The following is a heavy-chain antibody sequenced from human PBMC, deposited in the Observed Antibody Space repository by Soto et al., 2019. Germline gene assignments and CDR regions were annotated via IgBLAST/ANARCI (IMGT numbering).Heavy chain of an antibody. CDR3: ARRYGQNAFAI. Sequence: SETLSLSCTVSGGSISSGGYCWSWIRQHPGKGMKSIRYISFSVSTSYNPTLTSRATISVDTSKNQFSLKLSSVTASDTSVYYCARRYGQNAFAIWGQGTMVTVSS. CDR1: GGSISSGGYC. J-gene: IGHJ3*02. V-gene: IGHV4-31*03. D-gene: IGHD4-17*01. CDR2: ISFSVST.